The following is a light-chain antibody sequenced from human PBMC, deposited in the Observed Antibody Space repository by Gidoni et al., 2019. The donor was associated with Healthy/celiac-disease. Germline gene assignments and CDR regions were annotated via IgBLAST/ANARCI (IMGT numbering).Light chain of an antibody. Sequence: QSVLTQPPSASGTPGQRVTISCSGSSSNIGSNTENWYQQLPGTAPKLLIYSNNQRPPGVPDRFSGSKSGTSASLAISGLQSEDEADYYCAAWDDSLNGRYVFGTGTKVTVL. J-gene: IGLJ1*01. CDR1: SSNIGSNT. V-gene: IGLV1-44*01. CDR2: SNN. CDR3: AAWDDSLNGRYV.